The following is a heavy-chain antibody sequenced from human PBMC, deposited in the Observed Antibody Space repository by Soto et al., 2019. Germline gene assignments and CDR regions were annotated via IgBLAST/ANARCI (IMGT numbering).Heavy chain of an antibody. CDR2: IYTSGST. J-gene: IGHJ6*02. CDR1: GGSISSYY. Sequence: QVQLQESGPGLVKPSETLSLTCTVSGGSISSYYWSWIRQPAGKGLEWIGRIYTSGSTNYNPSLEGRVTMSVDTSKNQFSLKLSSVTAADTAVYYCARDQRYDFWSGRHYYYYGMDVWGQGTTVTVSS. CDR3: ARDQRYDFWSGRHYYYYGMDV. D-gene: IGHD3-3*01. V-gene: IGHV4-4*07.